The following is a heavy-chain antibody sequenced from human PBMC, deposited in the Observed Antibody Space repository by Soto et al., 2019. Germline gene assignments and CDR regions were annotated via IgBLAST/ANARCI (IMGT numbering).Heavy chain of an antibody. CDR2: ISGSGGST. J-gene: IGHJ4*02. Sequence: GGSLRLSCAASGFTFSSYAMSWVRQAPGKGLEWVSAISGSGGSTYYADSVKGRFTISRDNSKNPLYLQMNSLRAEDTAVYYCAKTKYYYDSSGNAGNFDYWGQGTLVTVSS. CDR1: GFTFSSYA. D-gene: IGHD3-22*01. CDR3: AKTKYYYDSSGNAGNFDY. V-gene: IGHV3-23*01.